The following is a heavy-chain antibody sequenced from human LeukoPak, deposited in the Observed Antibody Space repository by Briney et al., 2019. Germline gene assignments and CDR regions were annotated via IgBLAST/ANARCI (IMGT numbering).Heavy chain of an antibody. V-gene: IGHV3-30*02. D-gene: IGHD2-2*01. CDR1: GLAFSTYG. CDR2: IRSDGSKT. Sequence: GGSLRLSCAASGLAFSTYGMHWVRQAPGKGLEWVALIRSDGSKTYSADSVEGRFTISRDNSKNTLYLQMNSLGPEDTAVYYCAKRCCSSATCRSGMDVWGQGTTVTVSS. CDR3: AKRCCSSATCRSGMDV. J-gene: IGHJ6*02.